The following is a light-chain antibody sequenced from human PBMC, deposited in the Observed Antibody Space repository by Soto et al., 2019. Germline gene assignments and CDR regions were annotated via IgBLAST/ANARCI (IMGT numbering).Light chain of an antibody. CDR2: DAS. Sequence: EIGMTQSPAHLSVSPGERATPSCRTSLSVSVYLDWYQQKPGQAPRLLIYDASNRATGIPARFSGSGSGTDFTLTISSLEPEDFAVYYCQQRSNWPLTFGGGTKVDIK. CDR1: LSVSVY. J-gene: IGKJ4*01. CDR3: QQRSNWPLT. V-gene: IGKV3-11*01.